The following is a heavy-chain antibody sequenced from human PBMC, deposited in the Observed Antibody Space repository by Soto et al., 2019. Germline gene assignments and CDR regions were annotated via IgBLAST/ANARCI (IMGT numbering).Heavy chain of an antibody. CDR2: INTANGDT. Sequence: QVQLVHSGAEEKKPGASVKVSCKASGYTFTNYVIHWVRQAHGQRLEWMGWINTANGDTRYSHNFQGRVTFTRDTSANIVYMDLSILRFEDRAVYYCARGVCSGGYCYPDYWGQGTLVTVSS. J-gene: IGHJ4*02. CDR3: ARGVCSGGYCYPDY. CDR1: GYTFTNYV. D-gene: IGHD2-15*01. V-gene: IGHV1-3*04.